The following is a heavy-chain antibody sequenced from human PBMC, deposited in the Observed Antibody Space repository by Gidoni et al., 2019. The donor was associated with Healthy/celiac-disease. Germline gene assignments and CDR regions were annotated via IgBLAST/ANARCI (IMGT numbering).Heavy chain of an antibody. CDR3: AKDLSGWEWEGY. D-gene: IGHD6-19*01. CDR2: ISGSGGST. J-gene: IGHJ4*02. V-gene: IGHV3-23*01. CDR1: GFTFSSYA. Sequence: EVQLLESGRGLVQPGGSLRLSCAASGFTFSSYAMSWVRQAPGKGLEWVSAISGSGGSTYYADSVKGRFTISRDNSKNTLYLQMNSLRAEDTAVYYCAKDLSGWEWEGYWGQGTLVTVSS.